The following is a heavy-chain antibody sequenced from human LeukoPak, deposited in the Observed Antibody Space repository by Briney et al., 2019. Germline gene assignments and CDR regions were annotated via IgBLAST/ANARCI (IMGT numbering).Heavy chain of an antibody. Sequence: SGGSLRLSCATSGFTFSSSWMSWVRQAPGKGLEWVANIKQDGGEKYYVDSVKGRFTISRDNAKNSLYLQMNSLRAEDTAVYYCAKDPNGSIQLWFGWGQGTLVTVSS. CDR2: IKQDGGEK. J-gene: IGHJ4*02. V-gene: IGHV3-7*03. CDR3: AKDPNGSIQLWFG. D-gene: IGHD5-18*01. CDR1: GFTFSSSW.